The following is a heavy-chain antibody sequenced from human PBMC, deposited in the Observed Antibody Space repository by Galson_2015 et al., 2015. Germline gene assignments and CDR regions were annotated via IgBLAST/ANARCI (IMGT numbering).Heavy chain of an antibody. D-gene: IGHD4-11*01. CDR3: ARVLFDNRGDYYFDL. Sequence: SLRLSCAASGFTFRSYDMQWVRQFPGKSLEWVSAIGTAGDTYYPGSVKGRFTVSRENAKNSLYLQMNSLETGDTAVYYYARVLFDNRGDYYFDLWGRGTLVTVSS. J-gene: IGHJ2*01. CDR1: GFTFRSYD. CDR2: IGTAGDT. V-gene: IGHV3-13*01.